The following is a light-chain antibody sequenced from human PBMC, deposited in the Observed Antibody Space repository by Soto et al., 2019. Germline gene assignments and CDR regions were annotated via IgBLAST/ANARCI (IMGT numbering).Light chain of an antibody. Sequence: IRMTQSPSSFSASTGDRVTITCRASQDISNYVAWYQQKPGKAPKLLIYAASTLQSGVPSRFSGSGSGTDFTLTISCLQSEDFAIYYCQQYYSYPHTFGQGTKLEIK. CDR1: QDISNY. V-gene: IGKV1-8*01. CDR3: QQYYSYPHT. CDR2: AAS. J-gene: IGKJ2*01.